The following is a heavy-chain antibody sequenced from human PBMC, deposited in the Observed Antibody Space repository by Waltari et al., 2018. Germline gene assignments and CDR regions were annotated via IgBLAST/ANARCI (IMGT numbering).Heavy chain of an antibody. V-gene: IGHV4-34*01. CDR3: AGGTIGSGSYYDGGMDV. D-gene: IGHD1-26*01. CDR1: GGSFNTYS. J-gene: IGHJ6*02. Sequence: QVQLQQWGAGLLKPSETLSLTCDVYGGSFNTYSWAWLRPPPEKGLAWIGEIIHSGDADSNPALKRRVTSSVDTSKNRCSLKLNSVTAADTAVYYCAGGTIGSGSYYDGGMDVWGQGTTVTVSS. CDR2: IIHSGDA.